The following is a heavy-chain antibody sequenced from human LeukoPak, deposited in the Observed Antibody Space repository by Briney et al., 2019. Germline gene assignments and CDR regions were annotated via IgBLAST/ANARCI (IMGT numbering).Heavy chain of an antibody. D-gene: IGHD4-17*01. J-gene: IGHJ4*02. CDR1: GYTFTSYD. CDR3: AKDLWAHHDNGDPYEY. CDR2: MNPNSGNT. V-gene: IGHV1-8*01. Sequence: ASVRVSCKASGYTFTSYDINWVRQATGQGLEWMGWMNPNSGNTGYAQKFQGRVTMTRNTSISTAYMELSSLRSEDTAVYYCAKDLWAHHDNGDPYEYWGQGSLVTVSS.